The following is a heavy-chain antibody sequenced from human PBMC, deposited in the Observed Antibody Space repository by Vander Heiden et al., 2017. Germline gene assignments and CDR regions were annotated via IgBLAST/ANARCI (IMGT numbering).Heavy chain of an antibody. CDR3: AKDIGCSVGCGTDVVFDY. Sequence: EVQLVESGGGLVQPGRSLRLSCAASGFTFADYALHWVRQAPGKGLEWVSGISWNSGSIGYADSVKGRGTISRDNAKNALYRQMNSLRAEETALYYCAKDIGCSVGCGTDVVFDYRCHGSLVADSS. J-gene: IGHJ4*01. D-gene: IGHD2-15*01. CDR1: GFTFADYA. CDR2: ISWNSGSI. V-gene: IGHV3-9*01.